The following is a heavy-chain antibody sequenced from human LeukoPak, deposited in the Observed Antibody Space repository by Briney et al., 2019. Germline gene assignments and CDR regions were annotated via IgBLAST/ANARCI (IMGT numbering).Heavy chain of an antibody. V-gene: IGHV3-23*01. J-gene: IGHJ6*03. D-gene: IGHD3-22*01. CDR3: AKGGSDSSGYYSLYYYYYMDV. CDR2: ISPSGRNT. CDR1: GFTFSSYG. Sequence: GGTLRLSCAASGFTFSSYGMSWVRQAPGKGPEWVSAISPSGRNTYYADSVKGRFIISRDNSKNMLYLQMSSLRAEDTAVYYCAKGGSDSSGYYSLYYYYYMDVWGKGTTVTISS.